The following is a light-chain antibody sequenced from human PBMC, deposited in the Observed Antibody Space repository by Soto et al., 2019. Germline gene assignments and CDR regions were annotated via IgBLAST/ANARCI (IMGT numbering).Light chain of an antibody. V-gene: IGKV1-33*01. CDR1: QEIRNY. J-gene: IGKJ1*01. Sequence: DIQMTQSPSSLSASVGDRVTITCQASQEIRNYLNWYQQKAGKAPKLLIYDASNLETGVPSRFSGSGSGTDFTFTISILQPEDIATYYCQQYDNIPRTFGQGTKVEIK. CDR3: QQYDNIPRT. CDR2: DAS.